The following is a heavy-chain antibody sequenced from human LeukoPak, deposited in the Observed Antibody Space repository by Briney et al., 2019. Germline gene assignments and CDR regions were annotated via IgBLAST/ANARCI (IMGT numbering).Heavy chain of an antibody. CDR2: IYYSGST. Sequence: SETLSLTCTVSGGSISSGDYYWRWIRQPPGKGLEWIGYIYYSGSTYYNPSLKSRVTISVDTSENQFSLKLSSVTAADTAVYYCAATMVRGVYYWGQGTLVTVSS. J-gene: IGHJ4*02. V-gene: IGHV4-30-4*01. CDR1: GGSISSGDYY. CDR3: AATMVRGVYY. D-gene: IGHD3-10*01.